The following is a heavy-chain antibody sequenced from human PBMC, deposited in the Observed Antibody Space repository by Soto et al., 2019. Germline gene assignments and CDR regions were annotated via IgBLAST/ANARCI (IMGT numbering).Heavy chain of an antibody. CDR3: ARDLFSNYGVKNYYYYYYMDV. CDR2: ISAYNGNT. D-gene: IGHD4-4*01. V-gene: IGHV1-18*01. J-gene: IGHJ6*03. CDR1: GYTFTSYG. Sequence: ASVKVSCKASGYTFTSYGISWVRQAPGQGLEWMGWISAYNGNTNYAQKLQGRVTMTTVTSTSTAYMELRSLRSDDTAVYYCARDLFSNYGVKNYYYYYYMDVWGKGTTVTVSS.